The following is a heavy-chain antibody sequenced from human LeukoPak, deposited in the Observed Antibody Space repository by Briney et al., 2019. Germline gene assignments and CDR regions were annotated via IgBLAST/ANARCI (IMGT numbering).Heavy chain of an antibody. D-gene: IGHD3-10*01. V-gene: IGHV3-23*01. CDR3: AKDGGYYGSGNYWNY. J-gene: IGHJ4*02. Sequence: GGSLRLSCAASGFTFSNYAMSWVRQAPGKGLEWVSGMSGSGDSTYYADSVKGRFTISRDNSKNTLYLEMSSLRAEDTAVYNCAKDGGYYGSGNYWNYWGQGTLVTVSS. CDR2: MSGSGDST. CDR1: GFTFSNYA.